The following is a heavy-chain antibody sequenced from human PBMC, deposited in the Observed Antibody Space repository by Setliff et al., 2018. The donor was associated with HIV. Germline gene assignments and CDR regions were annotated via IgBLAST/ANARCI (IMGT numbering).Heavy chain of an antibody. Sequence: GGSLRLSCAASGFTFNGYSMNWVRQAPGKGLEWVSSISSSGSYIYYADSVEGRFAISRDNAKNSIHLQMNSLRAEDTAVYYCARNPRPIAAAGFDLDYWGQGTMVTVSS. CDR1: GFTFNGYS. D-gene: IGHD6-13*01. J-gene: IGHJ4*02. CDR2: ISSSGSYI. CDR3: ARNPRPIAAAGFDLDY. V-gene: IGHV3-21*06.